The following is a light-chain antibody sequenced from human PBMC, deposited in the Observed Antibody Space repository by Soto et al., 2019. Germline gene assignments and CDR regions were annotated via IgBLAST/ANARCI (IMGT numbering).Light chain of an antibody. CDR3: TSYAVGINVV. Sequence: QSVLTQPPSASGSPGQSVTISCTGTSSDVGYYNYVSWYQQHPGKAPKLIIYEVNKRPSGVPDRFSGSKSGNTASQTVSGLQAEDEAEYYCTSYAVGINVVFGGGTKLTVL. J-gene: IGLJ2*01. V-gene: IGLV2-8*01. CDR2: EVN. CDR1: SSDVGYYNY.